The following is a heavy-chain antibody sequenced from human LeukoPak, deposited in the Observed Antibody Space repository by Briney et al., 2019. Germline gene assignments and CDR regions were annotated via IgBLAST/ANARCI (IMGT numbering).Heavy chain of an antibody. J-gene: IGHJ3*02. V-gene: IGHV3-53*01. Sequence: LTGRSLRLSCAASGFTVSSNYMSWVRQAPGKGLEWVSIIYSGGSTFYADSVKGRFTISRDNSKNTLYLQMNSLRAEDTAVYYCARGGSYLSAFDIWGRGTMVTVSS. CDR2: IYSGGST. D-gene: IGHD1-26*01. CDR3: ARGGSYLSAFDI. CDR1: GFTVSSNY.